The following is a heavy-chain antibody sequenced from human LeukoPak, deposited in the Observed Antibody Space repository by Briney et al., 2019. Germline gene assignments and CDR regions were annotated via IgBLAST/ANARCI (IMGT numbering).Heavy chain of an antibody. CDR1: GFTFGDHA. CDR3: TRHMTTVTPYYFDY. CDR2: IRSKAYRGTT. D-gene: IGHD4-17*01. V-gene: IGHV3-49*04. Sequence: PGGSLRLSCTASGFTFGDHAMSWVRQAPGKGLEWVGFIRSKAYRGTTEYAASVKGRFTISRDDSKSIAYLQMNSLKTEDTAVYYFTRHMTTVTPYYFDYWGQGTLVTVSS. J-gene: IGHJ4*02.